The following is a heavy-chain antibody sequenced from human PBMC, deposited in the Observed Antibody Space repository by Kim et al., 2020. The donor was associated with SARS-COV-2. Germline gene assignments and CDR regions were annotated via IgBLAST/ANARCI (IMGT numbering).Heavy chain of an antibody. CDR2: ST. CDR3: AKESSGYDRTFDY. Sequence: STYYADSVKGRFTIARDNSKNTLYLQMNSLRAEDTAVYYCAKESSGYDRTFDYWGQGTLVTVSS. D-gene: IGHD5-12*01. V-gene: IGHV3-23*01. J-gene: IGHJ4*02.